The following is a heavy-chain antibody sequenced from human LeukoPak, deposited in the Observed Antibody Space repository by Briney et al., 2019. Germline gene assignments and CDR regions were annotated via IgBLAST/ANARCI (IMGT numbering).Heavy chain of an antibody. J-gene: IGHJ4*02. CDR1: GFTVSSNY. D-gene: IGHD3-22*01. Sequence: GGSLRLSCAASGFTVSSNYMSWVRQAPGKGLEWVSVIYSGGSTYYADSVKGRFTISRDNSKNTLYLQMNSLRAEDTAVYYCARESGGYYYYFDYWGQGTPVTVSS. V-gene: IGHV3-53*01. CDR3: ARESGGYYYYFDY. CDR2: IYSGGST.